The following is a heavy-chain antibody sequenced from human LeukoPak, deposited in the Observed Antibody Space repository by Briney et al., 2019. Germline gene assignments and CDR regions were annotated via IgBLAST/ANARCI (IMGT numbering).Heavy chain of an antibody. Sequence: GRSLRLSCAASGFTFDDYAMHWVRQAPGKGLEWFSGISWNSGSIGYADSVKGRFTISRDNAKNSLYLQMNSLRAEDTALYCCAKGTRYFDWLLFFDYWGQGTLVTVS. CDR2: ISWNSGSI. D-gene: IGHD3-9*01. CDR3: AKGTRYFDWLLFFDY. CDR1: GFTFDDYA. J-gene: IGHJ4*02. V-gene: IGHV3-9*01.